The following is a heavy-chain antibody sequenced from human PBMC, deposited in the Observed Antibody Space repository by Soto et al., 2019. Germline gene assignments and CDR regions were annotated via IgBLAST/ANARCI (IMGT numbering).Heavy chain of an antibody. CDR1: GGSISSGGYS. CDR2: IYHSGST. J-gene: IGHJ5*02. Sequence: PSETLSLTCAVSGGSISSGGYSWIWIWQPPGKGLEWIVYIYHSGSTYYNPSLKSRVTISVDRSKNQFSLKLSSVTAADTAVYYCARDYYYGSGSSSWFDPWGQGTLVTVSS. V-gene: IGHV4-30-2*01. D-gene: IGHD3-10*01. CDR3: ARDYYYGSGSSSWFDP.